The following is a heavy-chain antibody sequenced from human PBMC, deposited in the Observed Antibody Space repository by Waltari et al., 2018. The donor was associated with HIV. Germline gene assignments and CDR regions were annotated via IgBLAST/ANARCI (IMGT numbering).Heavy chain of an antibody. D-gene: IGHD3-10*01. CDR3: ARDVVRGEPSFSLNY. Sequence: QVQLVQSGAEVKKPGASVKVSCKASGYTFTSYFMHWVRQAPGQGLEWMGIISPSGGSTRDAQKFQGRVTMTRDTSTSTVYMELSSLRSEDTAVYYCARDVVRGEPSFSLNYWGQGTLVTVSS. CDR1: GYTFTSYF. CDR2: ISPSGGST. J-gene: IGHJ4*02. V-gene: IGHV1-46*01.